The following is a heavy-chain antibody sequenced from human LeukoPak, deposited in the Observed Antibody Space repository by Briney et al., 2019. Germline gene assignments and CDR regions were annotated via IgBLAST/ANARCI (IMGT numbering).Heavy chain of an antibody. CDR1: GYTFTGYY. CDR3: ARKLGYCSSTSCAAHDY. CDR2: INPNSGGT. J-gene: IGHJ4*02. Sequence: ASVKVSCKXSGYTFTGYYMHWVRQAPGQGLEWMGWINPNSGGTNYAQKFQGRVTMTRDTSISTAYMELSRLRSDDTAVYYCARKLGYCSSTSCAAHDYWGQGTLVTVSS. V-gene: IGHV1-2*02. D-gene: IGHD2-2*03.